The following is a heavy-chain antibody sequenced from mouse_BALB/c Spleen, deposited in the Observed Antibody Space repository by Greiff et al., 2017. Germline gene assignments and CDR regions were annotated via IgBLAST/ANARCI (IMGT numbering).Heavy chain of an antibody. CDR2: ISSGGSYT. D-gene: IGHD2-3*01. Sequence: EVMLVESGGDLVKPGGSLKLSCAASGFTFSSYGMSWVRQTPDKRLEWVATISSGGSYTYYPDSVKGRFTISRDHAKNTLYLQMSSLKSEDTAMYYCARHVDGFYAMDYWGQGTSVTVSS. V-gene: IGHV5-6*02. CDR3: ARHVDGFYAMDY. CDR1: GFTFSSYG. J-gene: IGHJ4*01.